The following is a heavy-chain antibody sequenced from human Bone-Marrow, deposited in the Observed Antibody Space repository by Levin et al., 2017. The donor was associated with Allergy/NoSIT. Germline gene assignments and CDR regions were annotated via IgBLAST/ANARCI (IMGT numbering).Heavy chain of an antibody. J-gene: IGHJ4*02. CDR1: GFTFSSYA. Sequence: GESLKISCAASGFTFSSYAMHWVRQAPGKGLEWVAVISYDGSNKYYADSVKGRFTISRDNSKNTLYLQMNSLRAEDTAVYYCARDNGRDYFDYWGQGTLVTVSS. V-gene: IGHV3-30-3*01. D-gene: IGHD2-8*01. CDR2: ISYDGSNK. CDR3: ARDNGRDYFDY.